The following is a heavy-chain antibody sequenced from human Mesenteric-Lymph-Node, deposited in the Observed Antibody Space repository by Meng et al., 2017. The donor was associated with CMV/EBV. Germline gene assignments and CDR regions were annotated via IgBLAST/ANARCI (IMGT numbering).Heavy chain of an antibody. J-gene: IGHJ4*02. D-gene: IGHD2/OR15-2a*01. CDR3: ARFFFTSLDS. CDR1: GFIFKDQS. Sequence: GGSLRLSCAASGFIFKDQSMHWVRQAPGKGLEWVALISYDGSNKYYADSVKGRFSISRDNSKNTLYLQLNSLRPEDTAVYFCARFFFTSLDSWGQGTLVTVSS. V-gene: IGHV3-30-3*01. CDR2: ISYDGSNK.